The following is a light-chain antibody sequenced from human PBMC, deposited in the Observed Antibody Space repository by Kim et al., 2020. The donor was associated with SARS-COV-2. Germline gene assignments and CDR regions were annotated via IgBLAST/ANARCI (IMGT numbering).Light chain of an antibody. CDR1: QRISSY. J-gene: IGKJ4*01. CDR2: AAS. CDR3: LQHESYPRT. V-gene: IGKV1-17*03. Sequence: IQMTHSPSTMSASVGDRVTITCRASQRISSYLAWFQQKPGKVPKRLIYAASSLQIGVPSRFSGSGSGTEFTLTISSLQPEDFATYYCLQHESYPRTFGGGTKVDIK.